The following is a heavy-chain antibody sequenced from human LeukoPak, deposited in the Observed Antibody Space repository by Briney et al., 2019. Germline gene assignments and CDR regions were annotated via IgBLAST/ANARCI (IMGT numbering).Heavy chain of an antibody. CDR2: IHRDGTT. CDR1: GFTVSSNS. J-gene: IGHJ4*02. D-gene: IGHD3-22*01. CDR3: ARAGYYDGSDYY. V-gene: IGHV3-53*01. Sequence: GGSLRLSCAASGFTVSSNSMSWVRQAPGKGLEWVSLIHRDGTTDYADSVKGRFTISGGNSKNTLYLQMNSLRAEDTAMYYCARAGYYDGSDYYSGQGTLVTVSS.